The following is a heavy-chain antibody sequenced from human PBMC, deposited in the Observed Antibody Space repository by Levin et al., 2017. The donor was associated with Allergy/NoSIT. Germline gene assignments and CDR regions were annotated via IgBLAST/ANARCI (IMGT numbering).Heavy chain of an antibody. CDR1: GFTFSSYW. Sequence: GGSLRLSCEASGFTFSSYWMSWVRQAPGKGLEWVANTKQDGSEKYYVDSVKGRFTISRDNAKSSLYLQMNSLRPEDTAVYYCARDRGYCSGGSCPSQNLFDYWGQGTLSPSPQ. CDR3: ARDRGYCSGGSCPSQNLFDY. J-gene: IGHJ4*02. V-gene: IGHV3-7*01. CDR2: TKQDGSEK. D-gene: IGHD2-15*01.